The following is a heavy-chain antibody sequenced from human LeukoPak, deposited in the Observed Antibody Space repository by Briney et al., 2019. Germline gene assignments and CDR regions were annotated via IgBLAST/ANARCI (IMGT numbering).Heavy chain of an antibody. V-gene: IGHV3-21*01. J-gene: IGHJ4*02. Sequence: GGSLRLSCAVSGFTFSRYSMSWVRQAPGKGLEWVSSISSYSSFIYYGDSVKGRFTISRDNAKSSLYLQMDSLRAEDTAVYYCARGPPADYWGQGTLVTVSS. CDR2: ISSYSSFI. CDR1: GFTFSRYS. CDR3: ARGPPADY.